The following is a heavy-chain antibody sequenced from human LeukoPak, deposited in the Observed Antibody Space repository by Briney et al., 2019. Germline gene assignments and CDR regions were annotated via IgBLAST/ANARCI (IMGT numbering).Heavy chain of an antibody. CDR3: ARSDMQQLVLLDY. CDR2: ISAYNGNT. CDR1: GGTFSSYA. Sequence: ASVKVSCKASGGTFSSYAISWVRQAPGQGLEWMGWISAYNGNTNYAQKLQGRVTMTTDTSTSTAYMELRSLRSDDTAVYYCARSDMQQLVLLDYWGQGTLVTVSS. V-gene: IGHV1-18*01. D-gene: IGHD6-13*01. J-gene: IGHJ4*02.